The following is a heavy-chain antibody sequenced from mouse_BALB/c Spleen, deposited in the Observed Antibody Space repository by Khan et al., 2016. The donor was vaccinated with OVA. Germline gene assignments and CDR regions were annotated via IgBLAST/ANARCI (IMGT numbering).Heavy chain of an antibody. J-gene: IGHJ3*01. V-gene: IGHV2-6-7*01. CDR2: IWGDGST. CDR3: ARKLLLGGFAY. CDR1: EFSLTDYG. Sequence: VQLQESGPGLVAPSQSLSITCTVSEFSLTDYGVNWVRQPPGKGLEWLGMIWGDGSTDYNSALKSRLSISKDKSKSQVFLKMNSLQTDDTARYYCARKLLLGGFAYWGQGTLVTVSA. D-gene: IGHD3-1*01.